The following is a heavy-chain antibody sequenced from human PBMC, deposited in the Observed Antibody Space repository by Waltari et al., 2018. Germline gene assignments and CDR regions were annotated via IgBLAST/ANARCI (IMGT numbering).Heavy chain of an antibody. V-gene: IGHV4-39*01. CDR3: ARRQSLIFDY. J-gene: IGHJ4*02. Sequence: QLPPQESGPGLVKPSETLSPTRTVPGCPHSSSRYYRGRTRHHPGKGLAWIGSIHYSGSTYYNPSLKSRVTISVDTSKNQFSLKLSAVTAADTDVYYCARRQSLIFDYWGQGTLVTVSS. D-gene: IGHD2-8*01. CDR2: IHYSGST. CDR1: GCPHSSSRYY.